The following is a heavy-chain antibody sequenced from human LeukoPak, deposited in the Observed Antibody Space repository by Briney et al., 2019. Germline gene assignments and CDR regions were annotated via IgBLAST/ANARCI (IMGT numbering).Heavy chain of an antibody. Sequence: GASLKVSCKTSGYTFTGSYLHWVRQVPGQGLEWMGWTNPSTGGTKSAQQFEGRVTMTRDTSNTTGYLELRSLRLDDTATYYCARGGAFCRITTYHEFAHWGQGTLVIVSS. CDR1: GYTFTGSY. CDR3: ARGGAFCRITTYHEFAH. J-gene: IGHJ4*02. D-gene: IGHD3-10*01. V-gene: IGHV1-2*02. CDR2: TNPSTGGT.